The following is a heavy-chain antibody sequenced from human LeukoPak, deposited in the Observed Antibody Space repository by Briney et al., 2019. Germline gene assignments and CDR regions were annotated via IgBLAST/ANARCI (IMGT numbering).Heavy chain of an antibody. CDR3: ARGGYDFWSGSRSFDY. V-gene: IGHV1-2*06. CDR2: INPNSGGT. Sequence: ASVKVSCKASGYTFTGYYMHWVRQAPGQGLEWMGRINPNSGGTNYAQKLQGRVTMTTDTSTSTAYMELRSLRSDDTAVYYCARGGYDFWSGSRSFDYWGQGTLVTVSS. D-gene: IGHD3-3*01. J-gene: IGHJ4*02. CDR1: GYTFTGYY.